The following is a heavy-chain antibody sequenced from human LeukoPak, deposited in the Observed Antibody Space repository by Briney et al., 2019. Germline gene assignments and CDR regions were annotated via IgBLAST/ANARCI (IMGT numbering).Heavy chain of an antibody. V-gene: IGHV3-21*01. J-gene: IGHJ4*02. CDR1: GFTFSTYS. CDR2: ISSSS. Sequence: PGGSLRLSCAASGFTFSTYSMNWVRQAPGKGLEWVSTISSSSYYAVSVKGRFTISRDNGKNSLYLQMNSLRAEDTAVYYCARGDGSGSYYLIDYWGQGTLVTVSS. CDR3: ARGDGSGSYYLIDY. D-gene: IGHD3-10*01.